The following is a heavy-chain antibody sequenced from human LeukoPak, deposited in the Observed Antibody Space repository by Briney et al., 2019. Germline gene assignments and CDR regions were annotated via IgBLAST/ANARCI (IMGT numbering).Heavy chain of an antibody. CDR3: ARAESTGYSSSSFGY. Sequence: GRCLRLSCAASGFTFSSYGMHWVRQAPGKGLEWVAVILYDGSNTYYADSVKGRFTISRDNSKNTLYLQMNSLRAEDTAVYYCARAESTGYSSSSFGYWGQGTLVTVS. D-gene: IGHD6-13*01. CDR2: ILYDGSNT. J-gene: IGHJ4*02. V-gene: IGHV3-33*01. CDR1: GFTFSSYG.